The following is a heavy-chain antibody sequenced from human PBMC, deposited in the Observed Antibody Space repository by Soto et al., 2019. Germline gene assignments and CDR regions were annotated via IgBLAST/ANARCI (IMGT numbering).Heavy chain of an antibody. J-gene: IGHJ5*01. CDR3: ARDLMTYDFWGGTSEYNWFAS. D-gene: IGHD3-3*01. Sequence: QVQLVQSGAEVKKPGSSVKVSCKASGGTFSSYTISWVRQSPGQGREWMGRIIPIRGIANYSQKFQVRGTLTADNSTSTAYLELSSLRSAGTEVYSCARDLMTYDFWGGTSEYNWFASWGQGTLVTVAS. CDR1: GGTFSSYT. CDR2: IIPIRGIA. V-gene: IGHV1-69*08.